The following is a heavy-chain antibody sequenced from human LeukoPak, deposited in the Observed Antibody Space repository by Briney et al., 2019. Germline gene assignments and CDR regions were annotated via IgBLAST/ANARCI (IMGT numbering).Heavy chain of an antibody. D-gene: IGHD3/OR15-3a*01. CDR3: AKARTVIDY. CDR1: GFTFSSYA. V-gene: IGHV3-23*01. Sequence: GGSLRLSCAASGFTFSSYAMSGVRQAPGKGLEWVSAISGSGGTTYYADSVKGPFTISRDNSKNTLFLQMNSLRAEDTAVYYCAKARTVIDYWGQGTLVTVSS. J-gene: IGHJ4*02. CDR2: ISGSGGTT.